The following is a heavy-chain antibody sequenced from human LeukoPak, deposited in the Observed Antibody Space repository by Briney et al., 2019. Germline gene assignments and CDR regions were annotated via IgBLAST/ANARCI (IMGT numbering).Heavy chain of an antibody. CDR3: ARRLADRYSYFDY. V-gene: IGHV4-31*03. D-gene: IGHD3-9*01. CDR2: IYYSGST. CDR1: GSSISSGGYY. J-gene: IGHJ4*02. Sequence: SETLSLTCTVSGSSISSGGYYWSWIRQHPGKGLEWIGYIYYSGSTYYNPSLKSRVTISVDTSKNQFSLKLSSVTAADTAVYYCARRLADRYSYFDYWGQGTLVTVSS.